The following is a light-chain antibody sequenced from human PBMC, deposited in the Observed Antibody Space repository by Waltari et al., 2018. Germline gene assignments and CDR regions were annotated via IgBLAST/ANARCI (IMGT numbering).Light chain of an antibody. V-gene: IGKV3-15*01. CDR1: QSVRNN. CDR2: GAS. J-gene: IGKJ1*01. Sequence: EIVMTQSPATLSVSPGERATLSCRSSQSVRNNLVWYQLKPRQAPRILIYGASTRVTGIPARFSGSGSGTEFTLTISSLQSEDFAVYYCQQYNNWPPWTFGQGTKVEIK. CDR3: QQYNNWPPWT.